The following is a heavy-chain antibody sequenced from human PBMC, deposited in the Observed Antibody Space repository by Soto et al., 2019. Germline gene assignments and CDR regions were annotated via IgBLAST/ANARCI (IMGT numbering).Heavy chain of an antibody. CDR1: GGSISSGGYY. V-gene: IGHV4-31*03. CDR2: IYYSGST. J-gene: IGHJ5*02. Sequence: SETLSLTCTVSGGSISSGGYYWSWIRQHPGKGLEWIGYIYYSGSTYYNPSLKSRVTISVDTSKNQFSLKLSSVTAADTAVYYCARSPSRESWFDPWGQGTLVTVSS. CDR3: ARSPSRESWFDP.